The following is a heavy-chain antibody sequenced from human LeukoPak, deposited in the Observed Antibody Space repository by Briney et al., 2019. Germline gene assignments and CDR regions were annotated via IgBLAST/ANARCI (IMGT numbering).Heavy chain of an antibody. Sequence: GGSLRLSCVASGFIFSSYSMNWVRQAPGKGLEWVSSISSSSSYIYYADSVKGRFTISRDNAKNSLYLQMNSLRAEDTAVYYCATGDYGAFDIWGQGTIVTVSS. CDR1: GFIFSSYS. CDR2: ISSSSSYI. J-gene: IGHJ3*02. V-gene: IGHV3-21*01. CDR3: ATGDYGAFDI. D-gene: IGHD4-17*01.